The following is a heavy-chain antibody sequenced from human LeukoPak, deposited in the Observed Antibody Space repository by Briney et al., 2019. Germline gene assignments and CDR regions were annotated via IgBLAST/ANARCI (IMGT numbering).Heavy chain of an antibody. Sequence: PSETLSLTCTVSGGSISSSSYYWGWIRQPPGKGLEWIGSIYYSGSTYYNPSLKSRVTISVDTSKNQFSLKLSSVTAADTAVYYCARDAWPEAWFDPWGQGTLVTVSP. V-gene: IGHV4-39*07. D-gene: IGHD5-12*01. CDR3: ARDAWPEAWFDP. J-gene: IGHJ5*02. CDR2: IYYSGST. CDR1: GGSISSSSYY.